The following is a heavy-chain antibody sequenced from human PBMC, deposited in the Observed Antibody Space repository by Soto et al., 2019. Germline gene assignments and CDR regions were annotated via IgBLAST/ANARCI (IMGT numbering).Heavy chain of an antibody. V-gene: IGHV3-9*01. CDR2: INWDGGKI. CDR1: GFSVDDYA. Sequence: PGGSLRLSCAASGFSVDDYAMHWVRQGPGKGLEWVSGINWDGGKIGYADSVKGRFTISRDSAKNSLFLQMNGLRADDTALYYCVKDYGRHSGDGMHIWGHGTMVTVSS. D-gene: IGHD2-8*01. J-gene: IGHJ3*02. CDR3: VKDYGRHSGDGMHI.